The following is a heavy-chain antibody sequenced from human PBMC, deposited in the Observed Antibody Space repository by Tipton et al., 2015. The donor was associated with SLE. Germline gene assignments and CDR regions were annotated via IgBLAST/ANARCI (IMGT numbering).Heavy chain of an antibody. Sequence: SLRLSCAASGFTFSSYWIHWVRQAPGKGLVRVSRINSDGSSTTYADSVKGRFTISRDNTKNTLYLQMNSLRAEDTAVYYCARSGGDCSSASCYDLSFDVWGQGTTVTVSS. J-gene: IGHJ3*01. CDR1: GFTFSSYW. CDR3: ARSGGDCSSASCYDLSFDV. CDR2: INSDGSST. D-gene: IGHD2-2*01. V-gene: IGHV3-74*01.